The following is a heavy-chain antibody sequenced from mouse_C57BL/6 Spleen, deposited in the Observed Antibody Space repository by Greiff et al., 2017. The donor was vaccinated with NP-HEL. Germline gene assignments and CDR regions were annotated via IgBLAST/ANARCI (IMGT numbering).Heavy chain of an antibody. CDR1: GYSITSGYG. J-gene: IGHJ2*01. Sequence: EVQLQQSGPGLVKPSQSLSLTCTVTGYSITSGYGWNWIRQFPGNKLEWMGYISYSGSTNYNPSLKSRISNTRDTSKNQFFLQLNSVTTEDTATYYCARTARIKYWGQGTTLTVSS. V-gene: IGHV3-2*02. D-gene: IGHD1-2*01. CDR3: ARTARIKY. CDR2: ISYSGST.